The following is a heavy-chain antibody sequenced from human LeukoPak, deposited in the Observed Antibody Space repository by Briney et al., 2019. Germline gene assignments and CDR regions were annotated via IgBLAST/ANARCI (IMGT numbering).Heavy chain of an antibody. D-gene: IGHD3-3*01. V-gene: IGHV3-30*18. J-gene: IGHJ3*02. Sequence: GGSLRLSCAASGFTFSSYCMHWVRQAPGKGLEWVAVISYDGSNKYYADSVKGRFTISRDNSKNTLYLQMNSLRAEDTAVYYCAKDPTRLRFLENYAFDIWGQGTMVTVSS. CDR1: GFTFSSYC. CDR3: AKDPTRLRFLENYAFDI. CDR2: ISYDGSNK.